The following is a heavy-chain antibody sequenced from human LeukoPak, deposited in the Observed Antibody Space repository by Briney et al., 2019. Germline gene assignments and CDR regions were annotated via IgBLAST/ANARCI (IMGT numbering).Heavy chain of an antibody. CDR2: ISSSSSTI. CDR3: ARAHPYYYMAV. V-gene: IGHV3-48*04. CDR1: GFTFSSYS. J-gene: IGHJ6*03. Sequence: GGSLRLSCAASGFTFSSYSMNWVRQAPGKGLEWVSYISSSSSTIYYADSVKGRFTISRDNAKTSLYLQMNSLRAEDTAVYYCARAHPYYYMAVWGKGTTVTVSS.